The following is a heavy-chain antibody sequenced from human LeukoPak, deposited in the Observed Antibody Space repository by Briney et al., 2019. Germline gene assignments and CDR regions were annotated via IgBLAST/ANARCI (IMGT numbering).Heavy chain of an antibody. CDR1: GFTFSDYY. Sequence: PGGSLRLSCAASGFTFSDYYMSWIRQAPGKGLEWVSYISSSGSSIYYTDSVKGRFTISRDNAKNSLYLQMNSLRAEDTAVYYCARDRLSFPRDYWGQGTLVTVSS. CDR3: ARDRLSFPRDY. J-gene: IGHJ4*02. V-gene: IGHV3-11*04. CDR2: ISSSGSSI. D-gene: IGHD6-25*01.